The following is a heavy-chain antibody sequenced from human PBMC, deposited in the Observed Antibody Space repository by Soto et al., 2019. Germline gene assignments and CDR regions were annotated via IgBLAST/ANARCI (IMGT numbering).Heavy chain of an antibody. CDR1: GYTFTNYV. CDR2: ISPLKGNT. V-gene: IGHV1-18*01. J-gene: IGHJ4*02. CDR3: ARSGEHPFDF. D-gene: IGHD6-25*01. Sequence: GASVKVSCKATGYTFTNYVIHWVRQAPGQGLEWMGWISPLKGNTKYAQKVQGRVSVTTDTSTNTVYMELSGLRYDDTALYYCARSGEHPFDFWGQGTLVTVSS.